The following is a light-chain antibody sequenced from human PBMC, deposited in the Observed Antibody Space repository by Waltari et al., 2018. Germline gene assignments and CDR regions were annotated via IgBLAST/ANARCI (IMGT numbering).Light chain of an antibody. CDR1: PTISSY. CDR3: QQSYSTPPYT. Sequence: DIQMTQSPSSLSASVGDRVTISCRASPTISSYLNWYQQKPGKAPDLLIYGASGLQSGVPSRFSGRRSVTDFTLTIRSLQPEDFATYYCQQSYSTPPYTFGQGTKLEIK. V-gene: IGKV1-39*01. J-gene: IGKJ2*01. CDR2: GAS.